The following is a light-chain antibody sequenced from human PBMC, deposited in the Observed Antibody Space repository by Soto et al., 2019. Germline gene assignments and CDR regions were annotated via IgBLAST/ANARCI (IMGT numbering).Light chain of an antibody. Sequence: QSALTQPASVSGSPGQSITISCTGTSSDVGGYNYVSWYQQHPGKAPKLMIYDVTNRPSGVSNRFSGSKSGNTASLIISGRQAEDDADDYCSSYTSSSTLIVFGTGTKLTVL. J-gene: IGLJ1*01. CDR1: SSDVGGYNY. V-gene: IGLV2-14*01. CDR3: SSYTSSSTLIV. CDR2: DVT.